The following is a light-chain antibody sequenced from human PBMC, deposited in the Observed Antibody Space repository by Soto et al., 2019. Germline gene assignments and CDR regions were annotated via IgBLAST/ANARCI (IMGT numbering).Light chain of an antibody. Sequence: DIQMTQSPSTLSASVGDRVTITCRASQSISSWLAWYQQKPGKAPKLLIYKASSLESGVPSRFSGSGSGTEFSLTFSCLPSYVFPSYYCLQSYSYPYTFDQGTKL. V-gene: IGKV1-5*03. CDR1: QSISSW. J-gene: IGKJ2*01. CDR2: KAS. CDR3: LQSYSYPYT.